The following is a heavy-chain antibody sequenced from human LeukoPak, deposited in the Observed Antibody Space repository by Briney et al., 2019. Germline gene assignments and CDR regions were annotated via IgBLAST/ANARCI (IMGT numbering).Heavy chain of an antibody. CDR3: ARDAMVRGVGTYY. CDR1: GGTFSSYA. Sequence: SCAASGGTFSSYAISWVRQAPGQGLEWMGGIIPIFGTANYAQKFQGRVTITADESTSTAYMELSSLRSEDTAVYYCARDAMVRGVGTYYWGQGTLVTVSS. CDR2: IIPIFGTA. D-gene: IGHD3-10*01. V-gene: IGHV1-69*01. J-gene: IGHJ4*02.